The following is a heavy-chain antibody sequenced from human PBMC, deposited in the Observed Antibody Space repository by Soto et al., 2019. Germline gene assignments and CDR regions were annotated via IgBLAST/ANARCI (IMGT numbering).Heavy chain of an antibody. Sequence: GGSLRLSCAASGFTFSSYAMSWVRQAPGKGLEWVSAISGSGGSTYYADSVKGRFTISRDNSKNTLYLQMNSLRAEDTAVYYCAKDSTSRHYYYYGMDVWGQGTTVTVSS. CDR2: ISGSGGST. D-gene: IGHD2-2*01. J-gene: IGHJ6*02. CDR3: AKDSTSRHYYYYGMDV. CDR1: GFTFSSYA. V-gene: IGHV3-23*01.